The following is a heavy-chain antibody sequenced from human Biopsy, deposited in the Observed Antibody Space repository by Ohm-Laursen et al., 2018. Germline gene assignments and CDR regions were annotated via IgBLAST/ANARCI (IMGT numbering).Heavy chain of an antibody. Sequence: TLSLTWSVSGASVKTSGYFWAWIRQRPGKGLEWIGYISYNERTHYNPSLTSRPAISFDTSNNRISLQLRSVSVADTAVYYCVREPKTGTAEAWYFDLWGRGSPVTVPS. D-gene: IGHD3-9*01. CDR1: GASVKTSGYF. J-gene: IGHJ2*01. CDR2: ISYNERT. CDR3: VREPKTGTAEAWYFDL. V-gene: IGHV4-31*02.